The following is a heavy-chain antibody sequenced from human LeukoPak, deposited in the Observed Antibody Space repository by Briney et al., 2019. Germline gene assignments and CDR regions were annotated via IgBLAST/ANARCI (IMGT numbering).Heavy chain of an antibody. CDR3: ASTREQQLPMDY. J-gene: IGHJ4*02. CDR2: INPSGGST. CDR1: GYTFTSYY. V-gene: IGHV1-46*01. Sequence: ASVKVSCKASGYTFTSYYMHWVRQAPGQGLEWMGIINPSGGSTSYAQKLQGRVTMTRDTSTSTVYMELSSLRSEDTAVYYCASTREQQLPMDYWGQGTLVTVSS. D-gene: IGHD6-13*01.